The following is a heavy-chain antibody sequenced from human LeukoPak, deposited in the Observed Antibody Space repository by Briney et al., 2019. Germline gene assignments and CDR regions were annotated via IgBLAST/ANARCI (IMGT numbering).Heavy chain of an antibody. V-gene: IGHV3-48*03. CDR3: ARGPSSPLNH. CDR1: GFTFSSYE. CDR2: ISSSGSTI. Sequence: GGSLRLSCAASGFTFSSYEINGVRQAPGKGLEWVSYISSSGSTIYYADSVKGRFTISRDNAKNSLYLQMDSLRAEDTAVYYCARGPSSPLNHWGQGTLVTVSS. D-gene: IGHD6-6*01. J-gene: IGHJ4*01.